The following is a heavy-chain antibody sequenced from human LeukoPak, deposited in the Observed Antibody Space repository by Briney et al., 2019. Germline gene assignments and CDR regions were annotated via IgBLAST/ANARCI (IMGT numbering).Heavy chain of an antibody. CDR1: GFSLSNARMG. Sequence: SGPTLVNPTETLTLTCTVSGFSLSNARMGVSWIRQPPGKALEWLAHIFSNDEKSYSTPLKSRLTISKDTSKSQVVLTMTNMDPVDTATYYCARILGDSSSWGAFDIWGQGTMVTVSS. D-gene: IGHD6-13*01. V-gene: IGHV2-26*01. CDR2: IFSNDEK. CDR3: ARILGDSSSWGAFDI. J-gene: IGHJ3*02.